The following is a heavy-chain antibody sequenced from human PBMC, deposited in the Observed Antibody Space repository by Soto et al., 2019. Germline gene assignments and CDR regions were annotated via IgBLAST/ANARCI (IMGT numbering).Heavy chain of an antibody. D-gene: IGHD3-3*01. V-gene: IGHV1-46*01. CDR1: LYTCTSYY. Sequence: VNVSCKSCLYTCTSYYMHWVRQSPGQVLDCMVIINPSGGSTSYAQKFQGRFTMTRDTYTSTVYMELRSLRSEDTATYYCVRVERGNDFWSGDYVYYGMDVWGQGTTVTVSS. CDR2: INPSGGST. J-gene: IGHJ6*01. CDR3: VRVERGNDFWSGDYVYYGMDV.